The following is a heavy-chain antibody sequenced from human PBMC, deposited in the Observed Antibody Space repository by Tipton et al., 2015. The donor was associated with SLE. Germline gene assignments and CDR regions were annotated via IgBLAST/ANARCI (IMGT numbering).Heavy chain of an antibody. J-gene: IGHJ4*02. CDR3: ARESSWDPLFDS. CDR1: DGSISSYY. D-gene: IGHD6-13*01. Sequence: TLSLTCTVSDGSISSYYWSWIRQPPGKGLEWIGYIYYSGSTNYNPSLKSRVTISVDTSKNQFSLKLSSVTAADTAVYYCARESSWDPLFDSWGQGTLVTVSS. V-gene: IGHV4-59*01. CDR2: IYYSGST.